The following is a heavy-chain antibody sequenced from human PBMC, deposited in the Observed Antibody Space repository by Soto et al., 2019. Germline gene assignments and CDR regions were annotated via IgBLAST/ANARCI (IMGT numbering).Heavy chain of an antibody. CDR1: GFTFSSYD. V-gene: IGHV3-13*01. J-gene: IGHJ5*02. Sequence: EVQLVESGGGLVQPGGSLRLSCAASGFTFSSYDMHWVRQATGKGLEWVSAIGTAGDTYYPGSVKGRFTISRENAKNSLYLQMNSLRAEDTAVYYCARGGDNYYGSGSSNWFHPWGQGTLVTVSS. D-gene: IGHD3-10*01. CDR2: IGTAGDT. CDR3: ARGGDNYYGSGSSNWFHP.